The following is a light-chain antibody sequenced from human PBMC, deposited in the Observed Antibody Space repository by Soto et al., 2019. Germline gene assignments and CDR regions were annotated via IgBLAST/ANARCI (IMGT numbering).Light chain of an antibody. Sequence: QSVLTQPPSASGTPGQRVTISCSGSSSNIGNNYVYWFQHLPGTAPKLLISSTYQRPSGVPDRFSASKSGTSASLAISGLRSDDEADYYCATWDASLSGDVFGSGTKLTVL. CDR3: ATWDASLSGDV. CDR1: SSNIGNNY. CDR2: STY. J-gene: IGLJ1*01. V-gene: IGLV1-47*01.